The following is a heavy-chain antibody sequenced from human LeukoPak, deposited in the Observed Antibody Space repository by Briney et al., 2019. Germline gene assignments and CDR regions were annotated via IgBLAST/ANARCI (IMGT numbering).Heavy chain of an antibody. Sequence: GGSLRLSCAASGFTVSDKYMSWVRQAPGKGLEWVSVIYSSGNTYYADSVKGRFTISRGNSQNTMYLQMNSLRAEDTAVYYCARASDDSSSYYVYYFDYWGQGTLVTVSS. CDR1: GFTVSDKY. CDR2: IYSSGNT. CDR3: ARASDDSSSYYVYYFDY. V-gene: IGHV3-53*01. J-gene: IGHJ4*02. D-gene: IGHD3-22*01.